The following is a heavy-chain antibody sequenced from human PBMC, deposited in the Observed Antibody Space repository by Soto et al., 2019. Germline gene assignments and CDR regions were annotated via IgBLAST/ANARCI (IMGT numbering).Heavy chain of an antibody. CDR3: ASSYSSSWYYFDY. CDR1: GFTVSSNY. CDR2: IYTGGNT. Sequence: GGSLRLSCAASGFTVSSNYMSWVRQAPGKGLEWVSIIYTGGNTYYRDSVKGRFTLSRDNSKNTVYLQMNSLRAEDTAVYYCASSYSSSWYYFDYWGQETPVTVSS. J-gene: IGHJ4*02. V-gene: IGHV3-53*01. D-gene: IGHD6-13*01.